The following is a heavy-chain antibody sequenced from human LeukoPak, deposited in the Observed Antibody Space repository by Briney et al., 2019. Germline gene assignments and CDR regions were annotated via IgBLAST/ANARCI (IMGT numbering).Heavy chain of an antibody. CDR3: AKDAVPWGYGVVPAARVDY. Sequence: PGGSLRLSCAASGFTFSSYAMSWVRQAPGKGLEWVSAISGSGGSTYYADSVKGRFTISRDNSKNTLYLQMNSLRAEDTAVYYCAKDAVPWGYGVVPAARVDYWGQGTLVTVSS. CDR2: ISGSGGST. CDR1: GFTFSSYA. V-gene: IGHV3-23*01. J-gene: IGHJ4*02. D-gene: IGHD2-2*01.